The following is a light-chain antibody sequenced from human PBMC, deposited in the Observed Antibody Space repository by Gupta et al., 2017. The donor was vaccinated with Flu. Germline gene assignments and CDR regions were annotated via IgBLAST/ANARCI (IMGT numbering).Light chain of an antibody. V-gene: IGKV1-39*01. CDR1: QTSTNY. Sequence: SLSASVGDRVTITCRARQTSTNYLNWYQQKPGRAPTLLIYSTSALHIGVPGRFSGSGSRSGTDFTLTISSLQAEDFATYFCQQSHTRPWTFGPGTRV. CDR3: QQSHTRPWT. CDR2: STS. J-gene: IGKJ1*01.